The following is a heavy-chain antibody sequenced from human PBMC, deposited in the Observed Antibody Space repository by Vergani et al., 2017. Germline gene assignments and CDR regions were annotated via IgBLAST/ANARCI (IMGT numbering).Heavy chain of an antibody. V-gene: IGHV3-23*01. D-gene: IGHD6-13*01. CDR1: GFTFSSYA. CDR2: ISGSGGST. CDR3: AKAPMLYSSXWYK. J-gene: IGHJ4*02. Sequence: EVQLLESGGGLVQPGGSLRLSCAASGFTFSSYAMSWVRQAPGKGLEWVSAISGSGGSTYYADSVKGRFTIARDNSKNTLYLQMNSLRAEDTAVYYCAKAPMLYSSXWYKWGQGTLVTVSS.